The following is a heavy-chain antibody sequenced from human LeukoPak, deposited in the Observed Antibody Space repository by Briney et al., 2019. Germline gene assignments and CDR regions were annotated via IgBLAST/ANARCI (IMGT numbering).Heavy chain of an antibody. J-gene: IGHJ6*03. CDR3: AKVEGRYYYYYMDV. CDR2: ISSSSSYI. V-gene: IGHV3-21*01. D-gene: IGHD5-24*01. Sequence: GGSLRLSCAASGFTFSSYSMNWVRQAPGKGLEWVSSISSSSSYIYYADSVKGRFTISRDNAKNSLYLQMNSLRAEDTAVYYCAKVEGRYYYYYMDVWGKGTTVTVSS. CDR1: GFTFSSYS.